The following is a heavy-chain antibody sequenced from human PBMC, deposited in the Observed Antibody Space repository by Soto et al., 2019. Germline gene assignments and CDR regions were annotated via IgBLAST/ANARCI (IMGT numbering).Heavy chain of an antibody. Sequence: PGGSLRLSCAASGFTFSSYSMNWVRQAPGKGLEWVSSISSLSSYTYYADSMKGRFTISRDNAKNSLYLQMNSLRAEDTAVYYCARDRGDDKSGYYYSPDAFNIWGQGTMVTFSS. V-gene: IGHV3-21*01. D-gene: IGHD3-22*01. CDR1: GFTFSSYS. J-gene: IGHJ3*02. CDR3: ARDRGDDKSGYYYSPDAFNI. CDR2: ISSLSSYT.